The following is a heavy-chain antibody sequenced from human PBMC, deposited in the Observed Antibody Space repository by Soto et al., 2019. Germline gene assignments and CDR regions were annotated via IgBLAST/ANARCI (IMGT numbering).Heavy chain of an antibody. Sequence: QVQLVESGGGLVRPGGSLRLSCEASGFTFRDYYMTWFRQAPGKGLEWLSYIDSSTKYTNYTDSVKGRFTISRDNAKNSLYLQMNSLRADYTAVYYCAREYYYTMDGWGQGTMVTVSS. V-gene: IGHV3-11*05. CDR3: AREYYYTMDG. CDR1: GFTFRDYY. CDR2: IDSSTKYT. J-gene: IGHJ6*02.